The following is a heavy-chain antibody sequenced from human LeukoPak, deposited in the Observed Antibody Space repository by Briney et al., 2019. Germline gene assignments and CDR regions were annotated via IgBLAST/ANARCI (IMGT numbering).Heavy chain of an antibody. CDR1: GYTFTGYY. Sequence: ASVKVSCKASGYTFTGYYMHWVRQAPGQGLEWMGWINPNSGGTNYAQKFQGRVTMTRDTSISTAYMELSRLRSDDTAVYYCARSYGGNVWNAFDIWGQGTMVTVSS. CDR3: ARSYGGNVWNAFDI. J-gene: IGHJ3*02. CDR2: INPNSGGT. V-gene: IGHV1-2*02. D-gene: IGHD4-23*01.